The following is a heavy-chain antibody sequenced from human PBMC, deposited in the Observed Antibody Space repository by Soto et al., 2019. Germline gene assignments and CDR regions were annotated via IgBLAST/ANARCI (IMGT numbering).Heavy chain of an antibody. J-gene: IGHJ3*02. CDR2: VKSKTDGGTT. CDR3: TTEERSRNNGVPLVVFDT. CDR1: GFTFINAW. D-gene: IGHD6-6*01. Sequence: EVQLVESGGGLINSGGSLRLSCAASGFTFINAWMSWVRQAPGKGLEWVGRVKSKTDGGTTDYAAPVKGRFTISRDDSRNTVYLQMYSLRTEEDSAVYYRTTEERSRNNGVPLVVFDTWGQGTMVTVSS. V-gene: IGHV3-15*01.